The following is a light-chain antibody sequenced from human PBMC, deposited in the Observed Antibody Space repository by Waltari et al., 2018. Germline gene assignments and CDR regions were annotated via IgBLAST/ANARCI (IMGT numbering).Light chain of an antibody. V-gene: IGKV3-11*01. J-gene: IGKJ2*01. CDR1: QSVSSS. CDR2: DAS. Sequence: EIVLTQSPATLSLSPGERATLSCRASQSVSSSLAWYQQKPGQAPRLLIYDASKRATGIPARLSGSGSVTDFTLTIGGLEPEDFAVYYCQQRSDWPFTFGQGTKLEI. CDR3: QQRSDWPFT.